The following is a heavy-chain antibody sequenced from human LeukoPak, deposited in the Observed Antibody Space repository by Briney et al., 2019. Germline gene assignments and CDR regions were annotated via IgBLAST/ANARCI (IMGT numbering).Heavy chain of an antibody. CDR2: ISGSGGST. D-gene: IGHD4-17*01. CDR3: AKTNRLATVTTKVDY. J-gene: IGHJ4*02. Sequence: GGSLRLSCAASGFTFSSYAMSWVRQAPGKGLEWVSAISGSGGSTYYADSVKGRFTISRDNSKNTLYLQMNSLRAEDTAVYYCAKTNRLATVTTKVDYWGQGTLVTVSS. CDR1: GFTFSSYA. V-gene: IGHV3-23*01.